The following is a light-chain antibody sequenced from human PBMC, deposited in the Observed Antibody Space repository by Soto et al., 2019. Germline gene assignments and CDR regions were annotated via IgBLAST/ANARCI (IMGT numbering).Light chain of an antibody. CDR2: GAS. CDR1: ESISSF. J-gene: IGKJ1*01. V-gene: IGKV1-39*01. CDR3: QQSYSARCT. Sequence: DIQMTQSPSTLSASVGDRVTITCRASESISSFLIWYQQTPGKAPKVLIYGASSLQTGVPSRFSGSGSGTDVTLTIDSLQPEDFAMYYGQQSYSARCTCGQGTKVEIK.